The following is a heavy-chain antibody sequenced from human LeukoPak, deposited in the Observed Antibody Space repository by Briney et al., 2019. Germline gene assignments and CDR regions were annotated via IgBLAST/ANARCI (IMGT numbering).Heavy chain of an antibody. CDR2: INHSGST. D-gene: IGHD1-26*01. V-gene: IGHV4-39*07. J-gene: IGHJ4*02. Sequence: SETLSLTCTVSGGSITSTNYYWSWIRQPPGKGLEWIGEINHSGSTNYNPSPKSRVTISVDTSKNQFSLKLSSVTAADTAVYYCARRPYRGALDYWGQGTLVTVSS. CDR1: GGSITSTNYY. CDR3: ARRPYRGALDY.